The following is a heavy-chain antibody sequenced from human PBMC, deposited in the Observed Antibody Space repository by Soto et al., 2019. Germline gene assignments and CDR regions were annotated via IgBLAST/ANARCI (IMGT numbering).Heavy chain of an antibody. V-gene: IGHV2-26*01. CDR1: GFSLNDARLG. CDR3: ARIQDYVWGSYPFDV. D-gene: IGHD3-16*02. Sequence: QVTLKESGPVLVKPTETLTLTCTVSGFSLNDARLGVSWIRQPPGRALEWLAHIFSNDEKSYSTSLYNRLTISKDTSKSQVVLTMTNMGPVDTATYFCARIQDYVWGSYPFDVWGQGSLVTVSS. J-gene: IGHJ4*02. CDR2: IFSNDEK.